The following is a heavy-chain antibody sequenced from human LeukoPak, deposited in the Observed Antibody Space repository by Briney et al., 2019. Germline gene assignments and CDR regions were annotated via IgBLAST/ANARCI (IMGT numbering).Heavy chain of an antibody. J-gene: IGHJ4*02. CDR2: INTNTGNP. CDR3: ARDVAPVGGYSGRDY. Sequence: ASVEVSCKASGYTFTSYAMNWVRQAPGQGLEWMGWINTNTGNPTYAQGFTGRFVFSLDTSVSTAYLQISSLKAEDTAVYYCARDVAPVGGYSGRDYWGQGTLVTVSS. CDR1: GYTFTSYA. D-gene: IGHD5-12*01. V-gene: IGHV7-4-1*02.